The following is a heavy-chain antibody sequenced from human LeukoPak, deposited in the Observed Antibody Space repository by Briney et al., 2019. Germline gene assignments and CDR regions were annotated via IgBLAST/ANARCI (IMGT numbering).Heavy chain of an antibody. CDR2: IYTSGST. CDR3: ARIEAEDYYYMDV. Sequence: PSETLSLTSTVSGGSISSYYWSWIRQPPGKGLEWIGYIYTSGSTNYNPSLKSRVTISVDTSKNQFSLKLSSVTAADTAVYYCARIEAEDYYYMDVWGKGTTVTVSS. J-gene: IGHJ6*03. CDR1: GGSISSYY. V-gene: IGHV4-4*09.